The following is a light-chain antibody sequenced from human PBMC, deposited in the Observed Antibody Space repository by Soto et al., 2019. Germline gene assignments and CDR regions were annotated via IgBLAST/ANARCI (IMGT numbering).Light chain of an antibody. CDR3: QQYNNWPPWT. CDR1: QSVSTSY. CDR2: GTS. V-gene: IGKV3-20*01. J-gene: IGKJ1*01. Sequence: EIVLTQSPGTLSLSPGERATLSCRASQSVSTSYLAWYQHKPGQAPRLLIYGTSSRATGIPDRFSGSGSGTDFTLTISRLEPEDFAVYYCQQYNNWPPWTFGQGTKV.